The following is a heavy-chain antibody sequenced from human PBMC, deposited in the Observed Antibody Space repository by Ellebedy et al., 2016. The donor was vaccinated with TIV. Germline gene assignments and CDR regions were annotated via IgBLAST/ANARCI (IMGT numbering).Heavy chain of an antibody. CDR2: IDPKSGGI. CDR3: ARDKLATSTGYYYNWLDP. CDR1: GYTFIGYY. V-gene: IGHV1-2*02. Sequence: ASVKVSCKASGYTFIGYYIYWLRQAPGQGLEWMGWIDPKSGGINLERKFQGRVTMTRDSSISTAYLELSSLTSDDTAVYFCARDKLATSTGYYYNWLDPWGQGTLVTVSS. D-gene: IGHD3-22*01. J-gene: IGHJ5*02.